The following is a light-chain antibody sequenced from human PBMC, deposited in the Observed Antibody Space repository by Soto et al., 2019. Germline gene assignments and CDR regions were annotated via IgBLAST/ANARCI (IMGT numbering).Light chain of an antibody. CDR3: QQRSNWQGAT. V-gene: IGKV3D-11*02. CDR2: DAS. J-gene: IGKJ4*01. CDR1: QTIDNT. Sequence: EIVMTQSPATLSLSPGERATLSCRASQTIDNTLAWYQRKPGQAPRLLIYDASNRATGIPARFSGSGSGTDFTLTISSLEPEDFAVYYCQQRSNWQGATFGGGTKVDIK.